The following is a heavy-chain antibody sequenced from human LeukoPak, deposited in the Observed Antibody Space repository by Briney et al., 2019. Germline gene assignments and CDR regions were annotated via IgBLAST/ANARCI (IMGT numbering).Heavy chain of an antibody. CDR2: ISWNSGSI. CDR3: AKDIAVAGMTFWYFDL. V-gene: IGHV3-9*01. J-gene: IGHJ2*01. Sequence: GGSLRLSCAASGFTFDDYAMHWVRQAPGKGLEWVSGISWNSGSIGYADSVKGRFTISRDNAKNSLYLQMNSLRPEDTALYYCAKDIAVAGMTFWYFDLWGRGTLVTVSS. D-gene: IGHD6-19*01. CDR1: GFTFDDYA.